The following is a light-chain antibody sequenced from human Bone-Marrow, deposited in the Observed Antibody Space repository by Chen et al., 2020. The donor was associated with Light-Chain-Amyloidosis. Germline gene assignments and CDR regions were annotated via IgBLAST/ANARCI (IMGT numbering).Light chain of an antibody. V-gene: IGLV3-25*03. CDR2: RDT. CDR1: DLPTKY. Sequence: SYELTQPPSVSVSPGQTARITCYGDDLPTKYAYWYQQKPGQAPVLVIHRDTERPSGISERFSGSSSGTIATLTISGVQAEDEADYHCQSADSSGTYEVIFGGGTKLTVL. CDR3: QSADSSGTYEVI. J-gene: IGLJ2*01.